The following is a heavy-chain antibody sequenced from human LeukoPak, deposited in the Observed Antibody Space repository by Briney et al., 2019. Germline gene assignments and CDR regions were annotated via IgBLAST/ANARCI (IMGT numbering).Heavy chain of an antibody. D-gene: IGHD5-24*01. V-gene: IGHV4-34*01. CDR2: INHSGST. J-gene: IGHJ1*01. CDR3: ARGDGYRNLRYFQH. CDR1: GGSFSGYY. Sequence: PSETLSLTCAVYGGSFSGYYWSWIRQPPGKGLEWIGEINHSGSTNYNPSLKSRVTISVDKSKNRFSLKLSSVTAADTAVYYCARGDGYRNLRYFQHWGQGTLVTVSS.